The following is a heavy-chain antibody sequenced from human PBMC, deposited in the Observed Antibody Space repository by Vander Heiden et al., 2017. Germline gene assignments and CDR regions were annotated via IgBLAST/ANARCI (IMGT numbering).Heavy chain of an antibody. V-gene: IGHV3-9*01. Sequence: EVNLVESGGGLVQPGRSLRLTCAASGFTFDDYAMLWVRQSPEKGLEWVAGISWNSGSIAYGDSVKGRFTISRDNARNSLYLQMDSLRPEDTALYYCAKVTIGGSAMDTPAALDYWGQGTLVTVSS. CDR2: ISWNSGSI. D-gene: IGHD5-18*01. CDR1: GFTFDDYA. CDR3: AKVTIGGSAMDTPAALDY. J-gene: IGHJ4*02.